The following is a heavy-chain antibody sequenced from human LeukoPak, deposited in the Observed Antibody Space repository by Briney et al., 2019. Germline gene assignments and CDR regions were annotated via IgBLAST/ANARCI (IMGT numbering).Heavy chain of an antibody. Sequence: PGGSLRLSCAASGFTFSSYAMHWVRQAPGKGLEWVAVISYDGSNKYYADSVKGRFTISRDNSKNTLYLQMNSLRAEDTAVYYCAKDYYDSSGPWSPFDYWGQGTLVTVSS. CDR1: GFTFSSYA. V-gene: IGHV3-30*04. D-gene: IGHD3-22*01. J-gene: IGHJ4*02. CDR3: AKDYYDSSGPWSPFDY. CDR2: ISYDGSNK.